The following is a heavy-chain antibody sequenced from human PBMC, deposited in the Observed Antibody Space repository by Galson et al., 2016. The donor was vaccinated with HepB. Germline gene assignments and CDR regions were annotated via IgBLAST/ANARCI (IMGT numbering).Heavy chain of an antibody. CDR1: GGTFSSYA. J-gene: IGHJ4*02. D-gene: IGHD6-19*01. V-gene: IGHV1-69*13. CDR2: IIPIFGPA. Sequence: SVKVSCKASGGTFSSYAISWVRQAPGQGLEWMGAIIPIFGPATYAQNFQGRLTITADSSTTTVYMELRRLRSDDTAVYYCARDRGSGWLSSQLHSWGQGTLVTVSS. CDR3: ARDRGSGWLSSQLHS.